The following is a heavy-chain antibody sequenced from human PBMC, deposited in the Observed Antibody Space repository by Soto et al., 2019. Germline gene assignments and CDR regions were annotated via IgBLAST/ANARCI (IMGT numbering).Heavy chain of an antibody. CDR1: GYTFTSYD. J-gene: IGHJ3*02. CDR2: MNPNSGNT. D-gene: IGHD3-9*01. CDR3: ARSGRYFDWLLARDAFDI. Sequence: VASVKVSCKASGYTFTSYDINWVRQATGQGLEWMGWMNPNSGNTGYAQKFQGRVTMTRNTSISTAYMELSSLRSEDTAVYYCARSGRYFDWLLARDAFDIWGQGTMATVSS. V-gene: IGHV1-8*01.